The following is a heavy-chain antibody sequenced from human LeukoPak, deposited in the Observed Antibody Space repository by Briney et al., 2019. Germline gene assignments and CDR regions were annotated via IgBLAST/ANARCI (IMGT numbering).Heavy chain of an antibody. CDR2: INPNSGGT. Sequence: ASVKVSCKASGYTFTGYYMHWVRQAPGQGLGWMGWINPNSGGTNYAQKFQGRVTMTRDTSISTAYMELSRLRSDDTAVYYCARDGFYSSSWYDPYYYYYYGMDVWGQGTTVTVSS. CDR3: ARDGFYSSSWYDPYYYYYYGMDV. CDR1: GYTFTGYY. J-gene: IGHJ6*02. V-gene: IGHV1-2*02. D-gene: IGHD6-13*01.